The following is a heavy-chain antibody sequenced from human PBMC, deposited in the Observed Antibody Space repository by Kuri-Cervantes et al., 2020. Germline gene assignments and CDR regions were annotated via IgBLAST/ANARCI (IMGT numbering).Heavy chain of an antibody. CDR3: ARDLAGDY. V-gene: IGHV1-18*01. J-gene: IGHJ4*02. CDR1: SYGFTSYG. CDR2: ISAYNGDA. D-gene: IGHD3-10*01. Sequence: ASVKVSCKASSYGFTSYGISWVRQAPGQGLEWMGWISAYNGDANYAQKFQGRVTMTTDTSTSTAYMELRSLRSDDTAVYYCARDLAGDYWGQGTLVTVSS.